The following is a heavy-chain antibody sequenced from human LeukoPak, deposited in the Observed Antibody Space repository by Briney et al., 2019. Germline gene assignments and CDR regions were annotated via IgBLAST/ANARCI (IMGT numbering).Heavy chain of an antibody. D-gene: IGHD3-10*01. CDR1: GGSISSYY. Sequence: PSETLSLTCTVSGGSISSYYWSWIRQPPGKGLEWIGYIYYSGSTYYSPSLKSRVTISVDTSRNQFSLKLSSVTAADTAVYYCARAGGFGELLVGYWGQGTLVTVSS. J-gene: IGHJ4*02. CDR3: ARAGGFGELLVGY. CDR2: IYYSGST. V-gene: IGHV4-59*12.